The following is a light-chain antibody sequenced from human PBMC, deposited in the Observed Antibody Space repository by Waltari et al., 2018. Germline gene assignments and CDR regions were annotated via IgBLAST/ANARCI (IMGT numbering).Light chain of an antibody. J-gene: IGLJ3*02. V-gene: IGLV2-23*03. CDR2: EGN. Sequence: QSALTQPASVSGSPGQSITISCTGPSSDVGNYDLTSSYQQHPNKAPKLIIYEGNKRPSGVSNRFSGSTSGNTASLTISGLQAEDEADYFCCSYAGSATFAVFGGGTKLTVL. CDR1: SSDVGNYDL. CDR3: CSYAGSATFAV.